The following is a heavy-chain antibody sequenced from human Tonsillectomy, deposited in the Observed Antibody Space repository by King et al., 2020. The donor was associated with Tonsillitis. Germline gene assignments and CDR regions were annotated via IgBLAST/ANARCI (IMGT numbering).Heavy chain of an antibody. Sequence: DVQLVESGGGLVQPGGSLRLSCAASGFTFSSYAMSWVRQAPGKGLEWVSAISGSGGSTYYADSLKGRFTISRDNSKNTLYLQMNSLRAEDTAVYYCAKVYDCVWGSYRYTYFDYWGEGTLVTVSS. CDR3: AKVYDCVWGSYRYTYFDY. V-gene: IGHV3-23*04. CDR1: GFTFSSYA. CDR2: ISGSGGST. D-gene: IGHD3-16*02. J-gene: IGHJ4*02.